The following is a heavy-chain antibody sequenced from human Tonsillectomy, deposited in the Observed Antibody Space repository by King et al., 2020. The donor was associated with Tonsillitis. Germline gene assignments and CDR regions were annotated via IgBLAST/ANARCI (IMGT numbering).Heavy chain of an antibody. V-gene: IGHV3-23*04. J-gene: IGHJ4*02. D-gene: IGHD3-10*01. CDR3: AKDSYYGSGSYPNPFDY. CDR2: ISGSGGST. CDR1: GFTFSSYA. Sequence: VQLVESGGGLVQPGGSLRLSCAASGFTFSSYAMSWVRQAPGKGLEWVSAISGSGGSTYYADSVKGRFTISRDNSKNTLYLQMNSLRAEDTAVYYCAKDSYYGSGSYPNPFDYWGPGTLVTVSS.